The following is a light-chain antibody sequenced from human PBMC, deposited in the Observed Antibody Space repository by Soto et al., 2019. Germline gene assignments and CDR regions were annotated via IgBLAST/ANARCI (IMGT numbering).Light chain of an antibody. CDR3: QQYGSSWT. Sequence: EIVLTRSPGTLSLSPGERATLSCRASQSVSSSYLAWYQQKPGQAPRHLIYGASSRATGIPDRFSGSGSGTDFTLTISRLEPEDFAVYYCQQYGSSWTFGKGTKVDIK. CDR1: QSVSSSY. V-gene: IGKV3-20*01. J-gene: IGKJ1*01. CDR2: GAS.